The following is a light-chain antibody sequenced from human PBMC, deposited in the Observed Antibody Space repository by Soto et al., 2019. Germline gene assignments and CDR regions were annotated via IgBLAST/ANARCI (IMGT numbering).Light chain of an antibody. CDR1: QSVSSN. CDR2: GAS. CDR3: QQYNNWPPEIT. J-gene: IGKJ5*01. V-gene: IGKV3D-15*01. Sequence: EIVMTQSPATLSVSPGKRATLSCRASQSVSSNLAWYQQKPGQAPRLLIYGASTRATGIPARFSGSGSGTEFTLTISSLQSEDFAVYYCQQYNNWPPEITFGQGTRLEIK.